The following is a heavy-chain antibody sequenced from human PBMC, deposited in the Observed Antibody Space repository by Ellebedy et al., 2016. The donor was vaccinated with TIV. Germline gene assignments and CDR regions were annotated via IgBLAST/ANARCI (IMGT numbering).Heavy chain of an antibody. J-gene: IGHJ4*02. Sequence: AASVKVSCKASGYTFTSYSMHWVRQAPGQGLEWMGIINPSGGSTSYAQKFQGRVTMTRDTSTSTVYMELSSLRSEDTAVYYCARVLGYCSSTRCLWPTDCWGQGTLVTVSS. CDR3: ARVLGYCSSTRCLWPTDC. CDR2: INPSGGST. V-gene: IGHV1-46*01. D-gene: IGHD2-2*01. CDR1: GYTFTSYS.